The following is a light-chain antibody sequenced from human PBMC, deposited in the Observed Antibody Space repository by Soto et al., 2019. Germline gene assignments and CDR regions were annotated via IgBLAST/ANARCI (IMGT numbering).Light chain of an antibody. CDR1: QSVSSSF. J-gene: IGKJ3*01. CDR2: DAS. Sequence: EVVLTQSPGTLSLSPGERATLSCRASQSVSSSFLSWYQQKPGQAPRLLIYDASNRATGIPARFSGSGSGTDFTLTISSLEPEDFAVYYCQQRSNSFPFGPGSKVDVK. CDR3: QQRSNSFP. V-gene: IGKV3-11*01.